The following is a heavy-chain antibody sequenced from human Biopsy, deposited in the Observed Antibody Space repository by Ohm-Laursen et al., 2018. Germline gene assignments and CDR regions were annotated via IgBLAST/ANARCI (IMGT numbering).Heavy chain of an antibody. D-gene: IGHD2-21*02. CDR2: IGGSGSST. Sequence: GSLRLSCTASGFTFSSYAMTWVRQAPGKGLEWVSGIGGSGSSTYYADSVKGRFTISRDNSKNTLYLQMNSLRAEDTAVYYCAEGDWIYYFDYWGQGTLVTVSS. V-gene: IGHV3-23*01. CDR3: AEGDWIYYFDY. CDR1: GFTFSSYA. J-gene: IGHJ4*02.